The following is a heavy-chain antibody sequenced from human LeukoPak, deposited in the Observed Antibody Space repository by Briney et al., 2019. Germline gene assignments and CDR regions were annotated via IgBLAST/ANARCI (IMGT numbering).Heavy chain of an antibody. J-gene: IGHJ4*02. CDR2: VYYSGST. Sequence: SETLSLTCTVSGGSISTFYWSWLRQPPGKQLEWIGYVYYSGSTNYNPSFKTRVTISVDTSKNQFSLELSSVTPADTAVYYCARVDYDSSGYFDYWGQGTLVTVSS. CDR3: ARVDYDSSGYFDY. D-gene: IGHD3-22*01. CDR1: GGSISTFY. V-gene: IGHV4-59*01.